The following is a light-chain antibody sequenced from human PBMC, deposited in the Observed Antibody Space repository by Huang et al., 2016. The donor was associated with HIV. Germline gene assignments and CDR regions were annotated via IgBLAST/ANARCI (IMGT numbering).Light chain of an antibody. CDR3: QQTHTKPWT. J-gene: IGKJ1*01. Sequence: DIHMTQSPSPLPASVGDRVTITCRASQSITTYLHWYQQKPGKAPSLLIHATSTLQGGVPSRFSGRGSGTHFTLTISSLRPEDFATYYCQQTHTKPWTFGQGT. CDR1: QSITTY. V-gene: IGKV1-39*01. CDR2: ATS.